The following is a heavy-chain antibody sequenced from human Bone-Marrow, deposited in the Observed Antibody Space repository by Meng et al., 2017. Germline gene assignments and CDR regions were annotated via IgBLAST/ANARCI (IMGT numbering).Heavy chain of an antibody. CDR3: ARENGDSTTVYGMDV. V-gene: IGHV3-7*01. J-gene: IGHJ6*02. CDR1: GFTFSSYW. D-gene: IGHD4-17*01. Sequence: GESLKISCAASGFTFSSYWMSWVRQAPGKGLEWVANIIQDGSEKYYVDSVKGRFTISRDNVKNSLYLQMNSLRAEDTAVYYCARENGDSTTVYGMDVWGQGTTVTVSS. CDR2: IIQDGSEK.